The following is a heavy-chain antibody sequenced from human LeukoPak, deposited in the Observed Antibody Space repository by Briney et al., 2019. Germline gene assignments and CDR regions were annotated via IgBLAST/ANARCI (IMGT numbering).Heavy chain of an antibody. CDR2: IIPIFGTA. CDR3: ARARVVVAATPSWFDP. CDR1: GGTFSSYA. D-gene: IGHD2-15*01. J-gene: IGHJ5*02. Sequence: SVMVSCKASGGTFSSYAISWVRQAPGQGLEWMGGIIPIFGTANYAQTFQGRVTITADESTSTAYMELSSLRSEATAVYYCARARVVVAATPSWFDPWGQGTLVTVSS. V-gene: IGHV1-69*13.